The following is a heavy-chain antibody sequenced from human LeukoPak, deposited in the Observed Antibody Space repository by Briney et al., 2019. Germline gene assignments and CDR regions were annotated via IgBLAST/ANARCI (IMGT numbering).Heavy chain of an antibody. D-gene: IGHD3-22*01. J-gene: IGHJ4*02. V-gene: IGHV4-59*08. CDR3: ARLESGVLGDPYYYDSSGYYFRGFFDT. CDR2: IYDSGST. CDR1: GGSISNNY. Sequence: SETLSLTCTVSGGSISNNYWSWIRQPPGKGLEWIGYIYDSGSTKYNLSLKSRVTISVDTSRNQFSLKLSSVTAADTAVYYCARLESGVLGDPYYYDSSGYYFRGFFDTWGQGSLVTVSS.